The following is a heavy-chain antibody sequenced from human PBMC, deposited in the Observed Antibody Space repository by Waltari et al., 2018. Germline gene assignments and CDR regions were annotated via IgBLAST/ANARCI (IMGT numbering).Heavy chain of an antibody. CDR2: ISYDGSNK. J-gene: IGHJ4*02. V-gene: IGHV3-30*18. CDR1: GFTFSSYG. Sequence: VQLVESGGGVVQPGRSLRLPWAAFGFTFSSYGPPWVLQAPRQGLVWVAVISYDGSNKYYADSVKGRFTISRDNSKNTLYLQMNSLRAEDTAVYYCAKGGYYYDSSGYPNGLYFFDYWGQGTLVTVSS. D-gene: IGHD3-22*01. CDR3: AKGGYYYDSSGYPNGLYFFDY.